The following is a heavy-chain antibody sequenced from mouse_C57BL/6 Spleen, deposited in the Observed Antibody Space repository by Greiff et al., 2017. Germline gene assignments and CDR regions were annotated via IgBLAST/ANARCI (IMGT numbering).Heavy chain of an antibody. Sequence: QVQLKESGPELVKPGASVKISCKASGYAFSSSWMNWVKQRPGKGLEWIGRIYPGDGDTNYNGKFKGKATLTADKSSSTAYMQLSSLTSEDSAVYFCARYYDYGGDAMDYWGQGTSVTVSS. D-gene: IGHD2-4*01. CDR1: GYAFSSSW. J-gene: IGHJ4*01. CDR3: ARYYDYGGDAMDY. V-gene: IGHV1-82*01. CDR2: IYPGDGDT.